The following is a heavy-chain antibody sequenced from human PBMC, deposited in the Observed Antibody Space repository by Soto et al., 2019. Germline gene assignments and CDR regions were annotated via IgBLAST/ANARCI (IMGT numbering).Heavy chain of an antibody. Sequence: EVQLLESGGGLVQPGGSLRLSCAASGFTFTNYDMNWVRQAPGKGLEWVSSISGSGTTTYYADSVQGRFTISRVNSRHSLYLEMNSLRAEDTAVYYCARDLFLQGYYGSGNYYALDYWGQGTLVPVSS. J-gene: IGHJ4*02. V-gene: IGHV3-23*01. D-gene: IGHD3-10*01. CDR1: GFTFTNYD. CDR3: ARDLFLQGYYGSGNYYALDY. CDR2: ISGSGTTT.